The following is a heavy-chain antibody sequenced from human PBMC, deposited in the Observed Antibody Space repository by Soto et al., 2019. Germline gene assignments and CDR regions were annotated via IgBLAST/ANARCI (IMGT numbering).Heavy chain of an antibody. CDR1: GGSISSGGYS. CDR2: IYYSGRT. CDR3: ARASVGGVLAWDFDY. D-gene: IGHD2-8*02. V-gene: IGHV4-31*03. J-gene: IGHJ4*02. Sequence: QVQLQESGPGLVKPSQTLSLTCTVSGGSISSGGYSWSWIRQHPRQGLEWIGYIYYSGRTYYNPSRKSRVTISVDTSKNQFALKLSSVTAADTAVDYCARASVGGVLAWDFDYWGQGTLVTGSS.